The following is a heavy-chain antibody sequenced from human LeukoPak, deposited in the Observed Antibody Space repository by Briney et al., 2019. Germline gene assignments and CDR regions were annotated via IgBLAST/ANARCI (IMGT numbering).Heavy chain of an antibody. D-gene: IGHD2-2*01. J-gene: IGHJ3*02. CDR3: ARDCSSTSCYAGFAFDI. V-gene: IGHV1-18*01. CDR1: GDTFTSHG. CDR2: ISAYNGNT. Sequence: GASVKVSCKASGDTFTSHGISWVRQAPGQGLEWMGWISAYNGNTNYAQKLQGRVTMTTDTSTSTAYMELRSLRSDDTAVYYCARDCSSTSCYAGFAFDIWGQGPMVTVSS.